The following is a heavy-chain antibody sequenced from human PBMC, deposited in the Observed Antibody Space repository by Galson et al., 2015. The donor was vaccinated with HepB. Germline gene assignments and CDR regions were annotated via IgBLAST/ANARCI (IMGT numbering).Heavy chain of an antibody. CDR1: GFTLSRYW. V-gene: IGHV3-7*01. Sequence: SLRLSCAASGFTLSRYWMSWVRQAPGKGLEWVANINQDGRERYYVGSVKGRFTISRDNAKNSLYLQLNSLRAEDTAVYYCARDRAVVTLGAFDYWGQGTLVTVSS. CDR2: INQDGRER. J-gene: IGHJ4*02. D-gene: IGHD4-23*01. CDR3: ARDRAVVTLGAFDY.